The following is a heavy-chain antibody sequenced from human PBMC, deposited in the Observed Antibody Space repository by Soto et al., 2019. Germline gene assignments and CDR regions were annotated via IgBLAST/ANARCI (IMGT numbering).Heavy chain of an antibody. CDR1: GFTFSSYA. V-gene: IGHV3-23*01. Sequence: GGSLRLSCAASGFTFSSYAMSWVRQAPGKGLEWVSAISGSGGSTYYADSVKGRFTISRDNSKNTLYLQMNSLRAEDTAVYYCAKEGIAARRYYYGMDVWGQGTTVTVSS. J-gene: IGHJ6*02. CDR3: AKEGIAARRYYYGMDV. D-gene: IGHD6-6*01. CDR2: ISGSGGST.